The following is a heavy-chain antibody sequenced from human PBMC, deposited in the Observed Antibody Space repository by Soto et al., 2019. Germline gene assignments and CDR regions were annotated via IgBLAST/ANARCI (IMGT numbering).Heavy chain of an antibody. CDR3: AGVNGWLVGMDV. CDR2: IYYSGST. V-gene: IGHV4-59*01. J-gene: IGHJ6*02. Sequence: QVQLQESGPGLVKPSETLSLTCTVSGGSISSYYWSWIRQPPGKGLEWIGYIYYSGSTNYNPSLKSRVTISVDTSKNQFSLKLSSVTAADTAVYYCAGVNGWLVGMDVWGQGTTVTVSS. CDR1: GGSISSYY. D-gene: IGHD6-19*01.